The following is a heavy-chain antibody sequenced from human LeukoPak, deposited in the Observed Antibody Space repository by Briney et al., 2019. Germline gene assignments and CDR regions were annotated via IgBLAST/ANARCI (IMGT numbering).Heavy chain of an antibody. CDR1: GGSISSYY. D-gene: IGHD4-23*01. J-gene: IGHJ5*02. Sequence: SETLSLTCTVSGGSISSYYWSWIRQPPGKGLEWIGYIYYSGSTYYNPSLKSRVTISVDRSKNQFSLKLSSVTAADTAVYYCARDGYLHGGKSAFDPWGQGTLVTVSS. CDR3: ARDGYLHGGKSAFDP. V-gene: IGHV4-59*12. CDR2: IYYSGST.